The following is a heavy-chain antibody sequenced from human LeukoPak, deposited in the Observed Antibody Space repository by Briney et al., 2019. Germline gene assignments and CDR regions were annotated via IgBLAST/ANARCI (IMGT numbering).Heavy chain of an antibody. CDR1: GYSFTSYW. CDR2: IYPGDSDT. Sequence: GESLKISCKGSGYSFTSYWIGWVRQMPGKGLEWMGIIYPGDSDTRYSPSFQGQVTISADKSISTAYLQWSSLKASDTAMYYCARLLGAAGPLSPFGYWGQGTLVTVSS. J-gene: IGHJ4*02. D-gene: IGHD6-13*01. V-gene: IGHV5-51*01. CDR3: ARLLGAAGPLSPFGY.